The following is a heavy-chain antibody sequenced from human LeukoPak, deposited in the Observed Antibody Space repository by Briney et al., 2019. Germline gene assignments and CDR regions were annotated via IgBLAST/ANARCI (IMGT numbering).Heavy chain of an antibody. Sequence: TSETLSLTCTVSGGSISSSSYYWGWIRQPPGKGLEWIGEINHSGSTNYNPSLKSRVTISLDTSKNQFSLKLSSVTAADTAVYYCARGDRVPGYDYWGQGTLVTVSS. D-gene: IGHD2-15*01. CDR2: INHSGST. V-gene: IGHV4-39*07. J-gene: IGHJ4*02. CDR3: ARGDRVPGYDY. CDR1: GGSISSSSYY.